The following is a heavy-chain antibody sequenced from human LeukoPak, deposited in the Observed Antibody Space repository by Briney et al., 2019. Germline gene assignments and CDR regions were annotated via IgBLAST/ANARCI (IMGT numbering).Heavy chain of an antibody. D-gene: IGHD3-22*01. CDR2: INEDGSVK. CDR1: GFTFSVYW. CDR3: ARGVQDYYDSSGYLDY. Sequence: PGGPLRLPCAASGFTFSVYWMTWVREAPGKGLEWGANINEDGSVKHFLDSVKGRFTISRDNAKNSLYLQMNSLRVEDTAVYFCARGVQDYYDSSGYLDYWGQGTLVTVSS. V-gene: IGHV3-7*01. J-gene: IGHJ4*02.